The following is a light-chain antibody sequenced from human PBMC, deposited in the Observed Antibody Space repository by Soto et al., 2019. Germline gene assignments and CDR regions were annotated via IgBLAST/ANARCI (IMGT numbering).Light chain of an antibody. CDR2: GAS. J-gene: IGKJ1*01. Sequence: EIVLTQSPATLSVSPGEGATLSCRASQGIGITLAWYQQKPGQTPRLLIYGASTRATGVPARFSGSGSGTDFILTINSLQSEDFALYFCQQYGGSMETFGQGTKVEIK. CDR1: QGIGIT. V-gene: IGKV3-15*01. CDR3: QQYGGSMET.